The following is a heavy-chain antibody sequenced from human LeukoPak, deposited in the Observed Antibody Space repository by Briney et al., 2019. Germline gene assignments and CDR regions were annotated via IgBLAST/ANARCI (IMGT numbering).Heavy chain of an antibody. CDR1: GFTFATYG. D-gene: IGHD4-17*01. CDR3: ATYDYGDFDAFDI. Sequence: GRSLRLSCAASGFTFATYGMHWVRQAPGKGLEWVAFIWFDGYNKYYVDSVKGRFTISRDNAKNSLYLQMNSLRAEDTAVYYCATYDYGDFDAFDIWGQGTMVTVSS. J-gene: IGHJ3*02. V-gene: IGHV3-33*03. CDR2: IWFDGYNK.